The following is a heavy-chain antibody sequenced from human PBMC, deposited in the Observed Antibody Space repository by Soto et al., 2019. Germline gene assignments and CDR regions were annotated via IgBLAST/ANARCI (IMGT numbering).Heavy chain of an antibody. D-gene: IGHD2-15*01. V-gene: IGHV3-23*01. Sequence: EVQVLESGGGLVQPGGSLRLSCEGSGFTVSSHAMTWIRQAPGKGPEWVSTITADGGTYYADSVKGRFAMSRDTSESTLYIQMNSLGAEDTAAYYCAPHVYCSGGSCQYDAFAIRGQGTMVTVSS. CDR2: ITADGGT. CDR1: GFTVSSHA. J-gene: IGHJ3*02. CDR3: APHVYCSGGSCQYDAFAI.